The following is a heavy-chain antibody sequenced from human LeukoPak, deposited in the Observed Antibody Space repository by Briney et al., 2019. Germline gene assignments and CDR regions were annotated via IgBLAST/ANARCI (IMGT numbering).Heavy chain of an antibody. CDR2: IIPIFGTA. D-gene: IGHD3-22*01. CDR1: GGTFSSYA. Sequence: SVKVSCKASGGTFSSYAISWVRQAPGQGLEWMGGIIPIFGTANYAQKFQGRVTITTDESTSTAYMELSRLRSEDTAVYYCASSDRREWMYYYDSSGYFTPLFDYWGQGTLVTVSS. CDR3: ASSDRREWMYYYDSSGYFTPLFDY. V-gene: IGHV1-69*05. J-gene: IGHJ4*02.